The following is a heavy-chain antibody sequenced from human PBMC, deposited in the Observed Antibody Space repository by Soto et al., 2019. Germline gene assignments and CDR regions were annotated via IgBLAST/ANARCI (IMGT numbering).Heavy chain of an antibody. CDR2: IYHSGST. Sequence: SETLSLTCAVSGGSISSTNWWSWVRQPPGKGLEWIGEIYHSGSTNYNPSLKSRVAISVDKSKNQFSLRLSSVTPEDTAVYYCASQQQWLDYWGQGTPVTVSS. D-gene: IGHD6-19*01. CDR1: GGSISSTNW. CDR3: ASQQQWLDY. J-gene: IGHJ4*02. V-gene: IGHV4-4*02.